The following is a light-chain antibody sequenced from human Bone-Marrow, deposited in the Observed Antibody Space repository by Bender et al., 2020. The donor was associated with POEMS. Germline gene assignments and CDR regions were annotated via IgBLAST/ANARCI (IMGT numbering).Light chain of an antibody. CDR1: NLGGQS. V-gene: IGLV3-21*02. Sequence: SYVLTQPPSVSVAPGETARITCRGNNLGGQSVHWYQQRPVQAPVLVFSDDSDRPSGIPERFSASNSGNTATLTISGVEAGDEADYYCQVWDTTSDRRVFGGGTKLTVL. J-gene: IGLJ3*02. CDR2: DDS. CDR3: QVWDTTSDRRV.